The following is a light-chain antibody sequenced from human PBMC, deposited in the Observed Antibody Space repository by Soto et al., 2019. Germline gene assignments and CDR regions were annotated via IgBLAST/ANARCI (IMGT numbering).Light chain of an antibody. Sequence: DIQMTQSPSSLSASVGDRVTITCRASQSITSYLNWYQQKPGKAPQLLIYAASSLQSGVPSRFSGSGSGTDFTLTISSLQPADFATYFCQQSYTTPWMFGQGTKVEVK. CDR2: AAS. CDR3: QQSYTTPWM. CDR1: QSITSY. J-gene: IGKJ1*01. V-gene: IGKV1-39*01.